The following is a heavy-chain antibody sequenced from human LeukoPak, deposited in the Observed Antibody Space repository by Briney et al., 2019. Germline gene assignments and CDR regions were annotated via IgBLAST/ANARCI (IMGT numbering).Heavy chain of an antibody. Sequence: PGGSLRLSCAASGFTFSSYEMTWVRQAPGKGLEWVAVIWYDGSNKYYADSVKGRFTISRDNSKNTLYLQMNSLRAEDTAVYYCVRELEGGLGDYWGQGTLVTVSS. CDR3: VRELEGGLGDY. CDR2: IWYDGSNK. V-gene: IGHV3-33*08. CDR1: GFTFSSYE. J-gene: IGHJ4*02. D-gene: IGHD2-15*01.